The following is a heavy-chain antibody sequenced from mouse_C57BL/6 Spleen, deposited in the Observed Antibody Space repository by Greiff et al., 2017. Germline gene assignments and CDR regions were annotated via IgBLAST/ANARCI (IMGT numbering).Heavy chain of an antibody. J-gene: IGHJ2*01. V-gene: IGHV1-64*01. CDR3: ARRGGSSYFDY. CDR1: GYTFTSYW. D-gene: IGHD1-1*01. CDR2: IHPNSGST. Sequence: QVQLQQPGAELVKPGASVKLSCKASGYTFTSYWMHWVKQRPGQGLEWIGMIHPNSGSTNYNEKFKSKATLTVDKSSSTAYMQLSSLTSEDSAFYYCARRGGSSYFDYWGQGTTLTVSS.